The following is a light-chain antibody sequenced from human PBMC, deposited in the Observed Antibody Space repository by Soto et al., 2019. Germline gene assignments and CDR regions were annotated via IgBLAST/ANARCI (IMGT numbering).Light chain of an antibody. Sequence: EIVLTQSPGTLSLSPGERATLSCKSSQSVFFNSNNKNYLAWYQQKPGQPPRLLIYWASTRESGVPDRFSGSGSGTDFTLTISSLQAEDVAVFYCQQYYSTPLTFGQGTKVDNK. CDR3: QQYYSTPLT. V-gene: IGKV4-1*01. J-gene: IGKJ1*01. CDR1: QSVFFNSNNKNY. CDR2: WAS.